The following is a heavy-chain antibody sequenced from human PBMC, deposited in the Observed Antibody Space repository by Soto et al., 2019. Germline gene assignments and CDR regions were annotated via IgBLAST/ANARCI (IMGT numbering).Heavy chain of an antibody. D-gene: IGHD5-18*01. CDR2: ISYDGSNK. Sequence: QVQLVESGGGVVQPGRSLRLSCAASGFTFSSYAMHWVRQAPGKGLEWVAVISYDGSNKYYADSVKGRFTISRDNSKNTLYLQMNSLRAEDTAVYYCATPGYSYGYILRYYFDYWGQGTLVTVSS. V-gene: IGHV3-30-3*01. CDR3: ATPGYSYGYILRYYFDY. CDR1: GFTFSSYA. J-gene: IGHJ4*02.